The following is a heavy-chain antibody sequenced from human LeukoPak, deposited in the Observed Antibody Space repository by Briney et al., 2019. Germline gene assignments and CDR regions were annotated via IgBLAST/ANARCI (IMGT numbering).Heavy chain of an antibody. D-gene: IGHD3-3*01. J-gene: IGHJ5*02. CDR3: AREARDWTYYDFWSGYWKSWFDP. V-gene: IGHV1-2*02. CDR2: INPNSGGT. CDR1: GYTFTSYD. Sequence: ASVKVSCKASGYTFTSYDINWVRQATGQGLEWMGWINPNSGGTNYAQKFQGRVTMTRDTSISTAYMELSSLRSEDTAVYYCAREARDWTYYDFWSGYWKSWFDPWGQGTLVTVSS.